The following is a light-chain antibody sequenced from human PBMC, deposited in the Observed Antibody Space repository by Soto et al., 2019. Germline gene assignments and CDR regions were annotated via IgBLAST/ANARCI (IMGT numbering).Light chain of an antibody. CDR3: MQATQSAWT. J-gene: IGKJ1*01. V-gene: IGKV2-24*01. CDR2: KVS. CDR1: QSLVHNDGNTY. Sequence: DIVMTQTPLSSPVTPGQAASISCRSSQSLVHNDGNTYLSWFQQRPGQPPRLLIYKVSDRFSGVPDRFSGSGAGTEFTLTISRVEAEDVGGYYCMQATQSAWTFGQGTKVDIK.